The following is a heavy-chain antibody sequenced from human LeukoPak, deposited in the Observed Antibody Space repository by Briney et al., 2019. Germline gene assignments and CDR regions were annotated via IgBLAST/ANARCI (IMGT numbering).Heavy chain of an antibody. CDR1: GGSISIGDYY. J-gene: IGHJ6*03. D-gene: IGHD1-7*01. V-gene: IGHV4-30-4*08. CDR3: AREVVTGTTAYYYYMDV. Sequence: SQTLSLTCTVSGGSISIGDYYWSWIRQPPGKGLEWIGYIYYSGSTYYNPSLKSRVTISVDTSKNQFSLKLSSVTAADTAVYYCAREVVTGTTAYYYYMDVWGKGTTVTVSS. CDR2: IYYSGST.